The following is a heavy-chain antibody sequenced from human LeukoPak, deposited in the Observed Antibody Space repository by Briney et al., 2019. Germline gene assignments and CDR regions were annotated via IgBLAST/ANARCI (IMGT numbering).Heavy chain of an antibody. CDR1: GGSISSYY. V-gene: IGHV4-4*07. CDR2: IYTSGST. Sequence: SETLSLTCTVSGGSISSYYWSWIRQPAGKGLEWIGRIYTSGSTNYNPSLKSRVTMSVDTSKNQFSLKLSSVTAADTAVYYCARDSPIKIFGVVINYYYYMDVWXKGTTVTVSS. J-gene: IGHJ6*03. CDR3: ARDSPIKIFGVVINYYYYMDV. D-gene: IGHD3-3*01.